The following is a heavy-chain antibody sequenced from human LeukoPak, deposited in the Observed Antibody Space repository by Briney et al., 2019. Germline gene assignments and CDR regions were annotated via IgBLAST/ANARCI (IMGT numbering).Heavy chain of an antibody. CDR3: AELGITMIGGV. J-gene: IGHJ6*04. Sequence: PGGSLRLSCAAAGFTFDTYPMNWVRQAPGKGLEWVSYISSSGSTIYYADFVKGRFTISRDNAKNSLYLQMNSLRAEDTAVYYCAELGITMIGGVWGKGTTVTISS. CDR1: GFTFDTYP. V-gene: IGHV3-48*04. D-gene: IGHD3-10*02. CDR2: ISSSGSTI.